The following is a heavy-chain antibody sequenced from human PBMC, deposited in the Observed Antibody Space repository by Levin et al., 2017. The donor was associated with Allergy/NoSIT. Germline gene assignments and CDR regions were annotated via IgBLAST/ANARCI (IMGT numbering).Heavy chain of an antibody. V-gene: IGHV3-23*01. CDR2: LGSSGITT. J-gene: IGHJ5*02. CDR1: GFTFSNIA. Sequence: PGGSLRLSCAASGFTFSNIALTWVRQAPGEGLEWVSTLGSSGITTYYADSVKGRFTISRDDSKNTLYLQMNTLRAEDTALYYCTKGNNAYYYDTWGQGILVTVSS. D-gene: IGHD3-22*01. CDR3: TKGNNAYYYDT.